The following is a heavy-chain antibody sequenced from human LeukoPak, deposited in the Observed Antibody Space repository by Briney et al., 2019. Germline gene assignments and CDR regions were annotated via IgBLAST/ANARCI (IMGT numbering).Heavy chain of an antibody. CDR2: IYYSGST. CDR1: GGSISSYY. D-gene: IGHD2-2*01. V-gene: IGHV4-59*01. CDR3: ARVLGYCSSTSCLYYYYGMDV. J-gene: IGHJ6*02. Sequence: PSETLSLTCTVSGGSISSYYWSWIRQPPGKGLEWIGYIYYSGSTNYNPSLKSRVTISVDTSKNQFSLKLSSVTVADTAVYYCARVLGYCSSTSCLYYYYGMDVWGQGTTVTVSS.